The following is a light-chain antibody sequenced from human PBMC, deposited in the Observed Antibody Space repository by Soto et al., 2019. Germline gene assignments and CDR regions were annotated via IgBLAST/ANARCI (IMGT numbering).Light chain of an antibody. CDR3: QHYNAWPIT. CDR1: QNVLMH. J-gene: IGKJ4*01. CDR2: GAS. V-gene: IGKV3-15*01. Sequence: EIVMTQSPATLSVSPGERATLSCRANQNVLMHLAWYQQKRGQAPRLLIYGASTRVTGIPARFSGSGYGTEFTLTISSLQSEDFAVYYCQHYNAWPITFGGGTKVEIK.